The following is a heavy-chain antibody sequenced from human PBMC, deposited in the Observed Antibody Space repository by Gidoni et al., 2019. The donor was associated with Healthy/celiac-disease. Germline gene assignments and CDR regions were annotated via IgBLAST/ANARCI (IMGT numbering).Heavy chain of an antibody. Sequence: QVQLVESGGGVVQPGRSLRLSCAASGFTFSSYAMHWVRQAPGKGLEWVAVISYDGSNKYYADSVKGRFTISRDNSKNTLYLQMNSLRAEDTAVYYCASPAGGATMGDGFDYWGQGTLVTVSS. V-gene: IGHV3-30-3*01. D-gene: IGHD1-26*01. J-gene: IGHJ4*02. CDR1: GFTFSSYA. CDR2: ISYDGSNK. CDR3: ASPAGGATMGDGFDY.